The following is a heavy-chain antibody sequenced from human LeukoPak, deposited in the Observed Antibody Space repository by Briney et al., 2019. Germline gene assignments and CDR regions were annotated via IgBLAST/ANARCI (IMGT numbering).Heavy chain of an antibody. CDR3: ARHYGP. D-gene: IGHD3-10*01. Sequence: PSETLSLTCAVSGASIRNTSFYWGWIRQPPGKGLQWIASIYSSGTTYYNPSIKSRITLFVDTSKNQFSLKLNSVTAADTAVYYRARHYGPWGQGTLVTVSS. CDR1: GASIRNTSFY. CDR2: IYSSGTT. J-gene: IGHJ5*02. V-gene: IGHV4-39*01.